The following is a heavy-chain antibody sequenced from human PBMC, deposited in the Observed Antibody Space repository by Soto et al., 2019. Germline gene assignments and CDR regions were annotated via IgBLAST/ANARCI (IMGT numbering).Heavy chain of an antibody. CDR3: ARDKHDSSGYYWSSVDY. Sequence: SVKVSCKASGGTFSSYAISWVRQAPGQGLEWMGGIIPIFGTANYAQKFQGRVTITADESTSTAYMELSSLRSEDTAVYYCARDKHDSSGYYWSSVDYWGQGTLVTVSS. V-gene: IGHV1-69*13. CDR1: GGTFSSYA. D-gene: IGHD3-22*01. CDR2: IIPIFGTA. J-gene: IGHJ4*02.